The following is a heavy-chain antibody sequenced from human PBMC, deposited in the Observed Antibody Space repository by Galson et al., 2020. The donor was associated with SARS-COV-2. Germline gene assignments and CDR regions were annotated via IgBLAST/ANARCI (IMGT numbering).Heavy chain of an antibody. CDR1: GFTFSNAW. J-gene: IGHJ6*02. Sequence: TGGSLRLSCAASGFTFSNAWMSWVRQAPGKGLEWVGRIKSKTDGGTTDYAAPVKDRFTLSRDDSKNTLYLQMNSLKTEDTAVYYCTTDPVRASITILSYYYYGMDVWGQGTTVTVSS. D-gene: IGHD3-9*01. CDR3: TTDPVRASITILSYYYYGMDV. V-gene: IGHV3-15*01. CDR2: IKSKTDGGTT.